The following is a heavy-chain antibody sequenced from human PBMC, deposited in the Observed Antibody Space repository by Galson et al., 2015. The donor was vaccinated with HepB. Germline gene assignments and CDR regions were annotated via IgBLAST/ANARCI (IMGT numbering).Heavy chain of an antibody. CDR2: TCYRSRWYS. J-gene: IGHJ3*02. D-gene: IGHD3-10*01. Sequence: CAISGDSVPSNSVTWNRIRQSPSRGLEWLGRTCYRSRWYSDYAVSVKSRITINPDTSKNQFYLQLNSVTPEDTAVYYCAREVRGGFDIWCRGTMVTVSS. V-gene: IGHV6-1*01. CDR1: GDSVPSNSVT. CDR3: AREVRGGFDI.